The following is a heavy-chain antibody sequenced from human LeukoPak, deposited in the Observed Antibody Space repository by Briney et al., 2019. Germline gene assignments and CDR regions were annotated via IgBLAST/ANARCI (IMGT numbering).Heavy chain of an antibody. CDR3: ATVMVATTNWFDP. CDR1: GFTFSTYW. J-gene: IGHJ5*02. V-gene: IGHV3-7*05. Sequence: GGSLRFSCAASGFTFSTYWMSWVRQAPGKGLEWVANINQDGSDKYYVDSVKGRFTISRDNAKNSLYLQMNSLRAEDTAVYYCATVMVATTNWFDPWGQGTLVTVSS. D-gene: IGHD5-12*01. CDR2: INQDGSDK.